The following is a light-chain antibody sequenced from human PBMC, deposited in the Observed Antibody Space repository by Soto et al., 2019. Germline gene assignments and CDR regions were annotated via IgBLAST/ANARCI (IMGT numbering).Light chain of an antibody. Sequence: DNQMTQSPSTLSASVVDRVTISFLSIRSVDLWLALYQQTPGKAPKLLIYDALNLESGVPSRFSGSGSGTEFTLSIGSLQPDDFATYYCQQYDTYFRYTCGQGTKGDIK. J-gene: IGKJ2*01. CDR3: QQYDTYFRYT. CDR2: DAL. CDR1: RSVDLW. V-gene: IGKV1-5*01.